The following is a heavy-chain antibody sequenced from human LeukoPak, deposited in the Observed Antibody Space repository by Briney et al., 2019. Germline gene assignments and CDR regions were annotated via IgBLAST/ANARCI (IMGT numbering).Heavy chain of an antibody. Sequence: SETLSLTCTLSGGSISSGGHYWAWVRQHPGKGLEWIGCIYDSRFTYYNPSLESRVSISVASSENQLSLQLNSLTAADTAVYYCAGGFDSSKMAYWDQGTLVTVPS. CDR3: AGGFDSSKMAY. V-gene: IGHV4-31*03. CDR1: GGSISSGGHY. D-gene: IGHD6-13*01. CDR2: IYDSRFT. J-gene: IGHJ4*02.